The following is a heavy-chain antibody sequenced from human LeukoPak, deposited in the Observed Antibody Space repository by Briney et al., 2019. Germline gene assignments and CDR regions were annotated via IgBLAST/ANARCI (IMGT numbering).Heavy chain of an antibody. J-gene: IGHJ4*02. D-gene: IGHD3-22*01. V-gene: IGHV4-59*01. CDR1: GCSISSYY. Sequence: SETLSLTCTVSGCSISSYYWSWIRQPPGKGLEWIGYIYYSGSTNYNPSLKSRVTISVDTSKNQFSLKLSSVTAADTAVYYCARASHYYDSSGYLGGTDYFDYWGQGTLVTVSS. CDR3: ARASHYYDSSGYLGGTDYFDY. CDR2: IYYSGST.